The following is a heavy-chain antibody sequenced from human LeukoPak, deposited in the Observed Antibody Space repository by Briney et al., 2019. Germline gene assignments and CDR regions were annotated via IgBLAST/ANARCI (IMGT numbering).Heavy chain of an antibody. Sequence: PSATLSLTCTVSGGSISSSSYYWGWLRQPPGRGLELIGSVDYRGSTNYNPSLKSRVTISGDTSKNQFSLKLSSVTAADTAVYYCARHGAAIPNLYFDYWGQGTLVTVSS. CDR1: GGSISSSSYY. J-gene: IGHJ4*02. D-gene: IGHD2-21*02. CDR2: VDYRGST. V-gene: IGHV4-39*01. CDR3: ARHGAAIPNLYFDY.